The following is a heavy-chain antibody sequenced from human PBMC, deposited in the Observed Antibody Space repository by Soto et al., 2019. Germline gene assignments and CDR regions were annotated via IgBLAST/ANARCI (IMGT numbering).Heavy chain of an antibody. V-gene: IGHV4-59*01. J-gene: IGHJ4*02. Sequence: QVQLQVSGPGLVKPSETLSLTCTVSGGSISSYYWSWIRQPPGKGLEWIGYIYYSGSTNYNPSLKSRVTISVDTSKNQFSLKLSSVTAADTAVYYCARDDYSYGYFDYWGQGTLVTVSS. CDR2: IYYSGST. CDR3: ARDDYSYGYFDY. D-gene: IGHD5-18*01. CDR1: GGSISSYY.